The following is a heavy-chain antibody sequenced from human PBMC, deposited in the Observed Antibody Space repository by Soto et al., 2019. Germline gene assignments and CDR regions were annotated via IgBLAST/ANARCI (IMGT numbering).Heavy chain of an antibody. CDR3: ATADGFGVVTPFFEY. D-gene: IGHD3-3*01. CDR1: GGSISSRSHY. CDR2: SFYRGST. V-gene: IGHV4-39*01. Sequence: QLQLQESGPGLVKPSDTLSLTCTVSGGSISSRSHYWGWIRQSPGKHLEWIGSSFYRGSTHYNPSLKTRVTISVDTSKNQVSLKLYSVTAADTALYYCATADGFGVVTPFFEYWGQGILVTVSS. J-gene: IGHJ4*02.